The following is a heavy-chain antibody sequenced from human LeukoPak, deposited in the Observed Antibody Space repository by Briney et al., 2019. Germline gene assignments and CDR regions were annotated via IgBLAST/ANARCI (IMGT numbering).Heavy chain of an antibody. CDR3: ASFRYYDSSGYFYY. Sequence: SETLSLTCTVSGGSISSYYWSWIRQPPGKGLEWIGYIYYSGSTNYNPSLKSRVTISVDTSKNQCSLKLSSVTAADTAVYYCASFRYYDSSGYFYYWGQGTLVTVSS. V-gene: IGHV4-59*01. D-gene: IGHD3-22*01. CDR1: GGSISSYY. J-gene: IGHJ4*02. CDR2: IYYSGST.